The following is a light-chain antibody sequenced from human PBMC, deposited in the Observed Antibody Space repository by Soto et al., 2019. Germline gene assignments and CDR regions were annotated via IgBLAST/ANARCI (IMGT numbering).Light chain of an antibody. CDR3: TSYAGAYTLI. CDR1: SRDVGGYNY. Sequence: QSALTQPPSASGSPGQSVTISCTRTSRDVGGYNYVSWYQQHPGKAPKLMIFEVSQRPSGVPDRFSGSKSGNTASLTVSGLQAADEADYYCTSYAGAYTLIFGGGTKVTVL. CDR2: EVS. V-gene: IGLV2-8*01. J-gene: IGLJ2*01.